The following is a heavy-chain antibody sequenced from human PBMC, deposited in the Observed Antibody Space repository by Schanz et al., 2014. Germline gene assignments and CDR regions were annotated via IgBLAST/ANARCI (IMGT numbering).Heavy chain of an antibody. Sequence: VQLVESGGAVVQPGRSLRLSCSGSGFTFSDVYMSWVRQAPGKGLEWVGRIENNANGATTDYAAPVKGRFTVSRDDSRNTLYLQMNTLRTDDTALYYCTTFNNRDALYIWGQGTMVSVSS. CDR1: GFTFSDVY. J-gene: IGHJ3*02. D-gene: IGHD1-20*01. CDR2: IENNANGATT. CDR3: TTFNNRDALYI. V-gene: IGHV3-15*02.